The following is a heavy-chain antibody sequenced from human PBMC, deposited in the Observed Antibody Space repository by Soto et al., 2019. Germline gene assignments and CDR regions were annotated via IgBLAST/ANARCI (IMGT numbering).Heavy chain of an antibody. D-gene: IGHD2-15*01. Sequence: PGASLKISCKCTSYSLTSYWISWVLQMPGKGLEWMGRIDPSDSYTNYSPSFQGHVTISADKSISTAYLQWSSLKASDTAMYYCARHAVVVVVAASLFDEWGQVNLVPVYS. V-gene: IGHV5-10-1*01. CDR2: IDPSDSYT. CDR3: ARHAVVVVVAASLFDE. CDR1: SYSLTSYW. J-gene: IGHJ4*02.